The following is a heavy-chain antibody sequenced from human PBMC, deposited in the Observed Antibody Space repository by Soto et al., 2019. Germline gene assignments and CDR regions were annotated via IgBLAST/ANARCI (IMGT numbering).Heavy chain of an antibody. D-gene: IGHD6-19*01. CDR3: ARYSSGSPGFDY. CDR2: IYPHDSDI. V-gene: IGHV5-51*01. J-gene: IGHJ4*02. Sequence: ESMKISYTGSGYSWTNYWIGWVRRMPGKGLEWMGIIYPHDSDIRYSPSFQGQVTISADKSVSTAYLQWSSLKASDTAMYYCARYSSGSPGFDYWGQGTLVTVSS. CDR1: GYSWTNYW.